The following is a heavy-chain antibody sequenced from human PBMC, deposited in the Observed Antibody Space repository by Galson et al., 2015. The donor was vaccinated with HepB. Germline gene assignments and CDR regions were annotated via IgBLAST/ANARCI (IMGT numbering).Heavy chain of an antibody. Sequence: SLRLSCAASGFSFSSYGMHWVRQAPGKGLEWVAVIWYDGNNKYYVESVKGRFTISRDNSKNMLYLQMNSLRVEDTAVYYCARELRFLGGNYYYYMDVWGKGTTVNVSS. V-gene: IGHV3-33*01. CDR1: GFSFSSYG. CDR3: ARELRFLGGNYYYYMDV. J-gene: IGHJ6*03. D-gene: IGHD3-3*01. CDR2: IWYDGNNK.